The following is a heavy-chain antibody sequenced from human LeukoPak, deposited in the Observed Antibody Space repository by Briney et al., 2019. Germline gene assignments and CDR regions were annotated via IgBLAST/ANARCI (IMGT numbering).Heavy chain of an antibody. V-gene: IGHV4-39*07. J-gene: IGHJ4*02. CDR3: ATHLMVRGVYFDY. D-gene: IGHD3-10*01. CDR1: GSSISSSSYY. CDR2: IYYSGST. Sequence: PSETLSLTCTVSGSSISSSSYYWGWIRQPPGKGLEWIGSIYYSGSTYYNPSLKSRVTISVDTSKNQFSLKLSSVTAADTAVYYCATHLMVRGVYFDYWGQGTLVTVSS.